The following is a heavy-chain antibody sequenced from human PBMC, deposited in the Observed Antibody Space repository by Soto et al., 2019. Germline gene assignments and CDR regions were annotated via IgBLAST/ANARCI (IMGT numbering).Heavy chain of an antibody. D-gene: IGHD6-6*01. V-gene: IGHV4-34*01. CDR1: GGSFSGYY. CDR3: ARAVAARTNWFDP. Sequence: SETLSLTCAFYGGSFSGYYWSWIRQPPGKGLEWIGEINHSGSTNYNPSLKSRVTISVDTSKNQFSLKLSSVTAADTAVYYCARAVAARTNWFDPWGQGTLVTVSS. J-gene: IGHJ5*02. CDR2: INHSGST.